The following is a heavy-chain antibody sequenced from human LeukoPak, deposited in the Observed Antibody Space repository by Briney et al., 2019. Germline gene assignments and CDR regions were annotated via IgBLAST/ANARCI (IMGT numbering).Heavy chain of an antibody. J-gene: IGHJ4*02. Sequence: GGSLRLSCAASGFTFSTYWMGWVRQSPGKGLEWVANIKQDGSEKHYVDSVKGRFTISRDNTKNSLYLQMNSLRAGDTAVYYCARDVTSSAPDYWGQGALVTVSS. D-gene: IGHD6-25*01. CDR2: IKQDGSEK. CDR3: ARDVTSSAPDY. CDR1: GFTFSTYW. V-gene: IGHV3-7*01.